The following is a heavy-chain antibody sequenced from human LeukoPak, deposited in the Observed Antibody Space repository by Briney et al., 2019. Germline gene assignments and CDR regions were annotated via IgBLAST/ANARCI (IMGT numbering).Heavy chain of an antibody. CDR3: ARDDYSYYGMDV. CDR2: IKQDGSEK. CDR1: GFTFDDYG. V-gene: IGHV3-7*01. J-gene: IGHJ6*02. Sequence: GGSLRLSCAASGFTFDDYGMSWVRQAPGKGLEWVANIKQDGSEKYYVDSVKGRFTISRDNAKNSLYLQMNSLRAEDTAVYYCARDDYSYYGMDVWGQGTTVTVSS.